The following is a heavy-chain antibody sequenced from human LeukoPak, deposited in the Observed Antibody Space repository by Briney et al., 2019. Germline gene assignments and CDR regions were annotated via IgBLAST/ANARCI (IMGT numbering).Heavy chain of an antibody. CDR1: GFTFSSSA. J-gene: IGHJ4*02. CDR2: ISNNGGYT. CDR3: AKQLGYCSDGSCYFPY. D-gene: IGHD2-15*01. Sequence: HPGGSLRPSCAASGFTFSSSAMSWVRQAPGKGLEWVSAISNNGGYTYYADSVQGRFTISRDNSKSTLCLQMNSLRAEDTAVYYCAKQLGYCSDGSCYFPYWGQGTLVTVSS. V-gene: IGHV3-23*01.